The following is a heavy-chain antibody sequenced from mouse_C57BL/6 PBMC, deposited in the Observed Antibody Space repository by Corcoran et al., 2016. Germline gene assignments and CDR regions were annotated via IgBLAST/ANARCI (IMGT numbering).Heavy chain of an antibody. D-gene: IGHD2-4*01. Sequence: QVQLQQSGAELVKPGASVKISCKASGYAFSSYWMNWVKQRPGKGLEWIGQIYPGDGDTNYNGKFKGKATLTADKSSSTAYMQLSSLNSEDSAVYFCARSYDYDDFDYWGQGTTLTVSS. CDR3: ARSYDYDDFDY. CDR2: IYPGDGDT. J-gene: IGHJ2*01. CDR1: GYAFSSYW. V-gene: IGHV1-80*01.